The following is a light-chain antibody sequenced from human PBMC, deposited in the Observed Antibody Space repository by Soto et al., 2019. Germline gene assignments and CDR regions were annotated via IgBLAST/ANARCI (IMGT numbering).Light chain of an antibody. V-gene: IGLV6-57*01. Sequence: NFMLTQPHSVSESPGKTVTISCTRSSGSIASNYVQWYQQRPGSSPTTVIYEDNRRPSGVPDRFSGSIDSSSNSASLTISGLKSEDEADYYCQSYDSSNQVFGGGPQLTVL. J-gene: IGLJ2*01. CDR1: SGSIASNY. CDR2: EDN. CDR3: QSYDSSNQV.